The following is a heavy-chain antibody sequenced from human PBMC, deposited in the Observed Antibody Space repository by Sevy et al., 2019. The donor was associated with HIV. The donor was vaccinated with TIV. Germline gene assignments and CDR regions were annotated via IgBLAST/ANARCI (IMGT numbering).Heavy chain of an antibody. CDR2: ISSSSSDI. CDR3: ARGGYSGYDDY. D-gene: IGHD5-12*01. CDR1: GFTFGSYS. Sequence: GGSLRLSCAASGFTFGSYSMNWVRQAPGKGLEWVSSISSSSSDIYYADSVKGRFTISRDNAKNSLYLQMNSLRADDTAVYYCARGGYSGYDDYWGQGTLVTVSS. J-gene: IGHJ4*02. V-gene: IGHV3-21*06.